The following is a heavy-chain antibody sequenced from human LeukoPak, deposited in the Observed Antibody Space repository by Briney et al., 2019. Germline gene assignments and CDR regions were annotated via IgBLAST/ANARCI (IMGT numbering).Heavy chain of an antibody. V-gene: IGHV4-39*01. CDR1: GGSISSSSYY. Sequence: PSETLSLTCTVSGGSISSSSYYWGWIRQPPGKGLEWIGSIYYSGSTYYNPSLKSRVTISVDTSKNQFSLKLSSVTAADTAVYYCARQGFDIAVGYYYYMDVWGKGTTVTVSS. CDR3: ARQGFDIAVGYYYYMDV. J-gene: IGHJ6*03. CDR2: IYYSGST. D-gene: IGHD6-19*01.